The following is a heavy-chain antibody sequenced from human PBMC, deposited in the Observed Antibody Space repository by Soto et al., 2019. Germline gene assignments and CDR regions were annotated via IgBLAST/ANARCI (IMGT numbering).Heavy chain of an antibody. J-gene: IGHJ6*02. CDR3: ARSQGSSTSLEIYYYYYYGMDV. Sequence: QVQLVQSGAEVKKPGSSVKVSCKASGGTFSSYAISWVRQAPGQGLEWMGGIIPISCTANYAQKFQGRVPSPADESTSTAYMELSSLRSEDTAVYYCARSQGSSTSLEIYYYYYYGMDVGGQGPTVTVSS. D-gene: IGHD2-2*01. CDR2: IIPISCTA. CDR1: GGTFSSYA. V-gene: IGHV1-69*01.